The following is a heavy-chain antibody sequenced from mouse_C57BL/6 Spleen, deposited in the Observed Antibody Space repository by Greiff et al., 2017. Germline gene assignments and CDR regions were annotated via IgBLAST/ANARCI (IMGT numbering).Heavy chain of an antibody. D-gene: IGHD3-2*02. J-gene: IGHJ3*01. CDR1: GYTFTSYW. V-gene: IGHV1-55*01. Sequence: QVQLQQPGAELVKPGASVKMSCKASGYTFTSYWITWVKQGPGQGLEWIGDIYPGSGSTNYNEKFKSKATLTVDTSSSTAYRQLSSLTSEDSAVYYCARGSSGYWFAYWGQGTLVTVSA. CDR2: IYPGSGST. CDR3: ARGSSGYWFAY.